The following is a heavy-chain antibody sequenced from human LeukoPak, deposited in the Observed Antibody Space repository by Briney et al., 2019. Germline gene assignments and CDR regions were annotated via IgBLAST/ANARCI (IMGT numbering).Heavy chain of an antibody. CDR1: GASINSGGYS. V-gene: IGHV4-30-4*07. D-gene: IGHD6-19*01. CDR2: IYYSGST. Sequence: SETLSLTCSVSGASINSGGYSWIWIRQPPGKGLEWIGHIYYSGSTYYNPSLQSRLIISLDSSRKQISLKLSSVTAADTAVYYCARERSGWSKGVNWFDPWGQGTLVTVSS. CDR3: ARERSGWSKGVNWFDP. J-gene: IGHJ5*02.